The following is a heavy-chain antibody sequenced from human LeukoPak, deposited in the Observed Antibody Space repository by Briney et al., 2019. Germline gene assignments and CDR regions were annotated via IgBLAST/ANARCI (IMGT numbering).Heavy chain of an antibody. CDR1: GGSVSNKY. CDR3: ARWTNYYMDV. V-gene: IGHV4-59*02. CDR2: IYYSGST. D-gene: IGHD3/OR15-3a*01. J-gene: IGHJ6*03. Sequence: SETLSLTCTVSGGSVSNKYWSWIRQPPGKGLEWIGYIYYSGSTNYNPSLKSRVTISVDTSKNQFSLKLSSVTAADTAVYYCARWTNYYMDVWGKGTTVTVSS.